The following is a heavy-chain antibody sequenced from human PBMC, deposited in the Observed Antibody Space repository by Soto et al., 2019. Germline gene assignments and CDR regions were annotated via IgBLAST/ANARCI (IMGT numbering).Heavy chain of an antibody. Sequence: LRLSCAASGFSFTTYAMTSVRQGPVKGLEWVSSISGSGGATYYADSVEGRFTISRDDSKNTLFLQMDSLRAEDTALYYCAKAGRPYYDLWSENRFDPWGQGTLVTVSS. J-gene: IGHJ5*02. CDR1: GFSFTTYA. CDR2: ISGSGGAT. V-gene: IGHV3-23*01. D-gene: IGHD3-3*01. CDR3: AKAGRPYYDLWSENRFDP.